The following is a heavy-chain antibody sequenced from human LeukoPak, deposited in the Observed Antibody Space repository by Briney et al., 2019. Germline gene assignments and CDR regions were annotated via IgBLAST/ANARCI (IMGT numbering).Heavy chain of an antibody. D-gene: IGHD6-19*01. CDR2: ISYDGSNK. CDR3: VKDGGDSGWYYHFDY. CDR1: GFTFRRDG. J-gene: IGHJ4*02. V-gene: IGHV3-30*18. Sequence: PGGSLRLSCAASGFTFRRDGMHWVRQAPGKGLEWVAVISYDGSNKNYADSVKGRFTISRDNSKNTLYLQMNSLRAEDTAVYYCVKDGGDSGWYYHFDYWGQGTLVTVSS.